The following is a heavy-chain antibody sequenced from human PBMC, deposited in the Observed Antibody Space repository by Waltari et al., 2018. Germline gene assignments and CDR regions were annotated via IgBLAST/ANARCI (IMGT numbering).Heavy chain of an antibody. CDR2: ISYDGSNK. J-gene: IGHJ4*02. V-gene: IGHV3-30*04. D-gene: IGHD3-9*01. CDR3: ARSLRFFDCPDGY. CDR1: GFSFSRDA. Sequence: QVQLVESGGGVVQPGGSLRLSCAASGFSFSRDAVHWGRQAPGKGLEWVAVISYDGSNKFNADSVKGRFTISRDNSKSTLYLQMNSLRVEDTALYYCARSLRFFDCPDGYWGQGTLVTVSS.